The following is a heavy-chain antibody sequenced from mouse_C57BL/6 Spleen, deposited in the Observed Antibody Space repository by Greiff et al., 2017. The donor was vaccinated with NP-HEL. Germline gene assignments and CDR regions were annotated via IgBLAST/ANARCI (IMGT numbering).Heavy chain of an antibody. CDR3: ARWGDDGLDY. J-gene: IGHJ2*01. CDR1: GYAFSSYW. CDR2: IYPGDGDT. Sequence: QVQLKESGAELVKPGASVKISCKASGYAFSSYWMNWVKQRPGKGLEWIGQIYPGDGDTNYNGKFKGKATLTADKSSSTAYMQLSSLTSEDSAVYFCARWGDDGLDYWGQGTTLTVSS. D-gene: IGHD2-3*01. V-gene: IGHV1-80*01.